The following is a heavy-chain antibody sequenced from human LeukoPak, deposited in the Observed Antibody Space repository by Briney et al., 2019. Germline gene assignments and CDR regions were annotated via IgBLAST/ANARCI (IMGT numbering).Heavy chain of an antibody. CDR1: GFTFSSYA. D-gene: IGHD3-10*01. CDR3: AKVGSRMVRGVINWFDP. J-gene: IGHJ5*02. Sequence: GGSLRLSCAASGFTFSSYAMSWVRQAPGKGLEWVSAISGSGGSTYYADSVKGRFTISRDSSKNTLYLQMNSLRAEDTAVYYCAKVGSRMVRGVINWFDPWGQGTLVTVSS. V-gene: IGHV3-23*01. CDR2: ISGSGGST.